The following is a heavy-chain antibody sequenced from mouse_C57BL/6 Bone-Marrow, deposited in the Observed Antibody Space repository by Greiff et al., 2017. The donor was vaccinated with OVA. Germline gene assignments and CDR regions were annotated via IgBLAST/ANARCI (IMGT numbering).Heavy chain of an antibody. CDR2: ISSGSSTI. V-gene: IGHV5-17*01. CDR1: GFTFSDYG. Sequence: EVQGVESGGGLVKPGGSLKLSCAASGFTFSDYGMHWVRQAPEKGLEWVAYISSGSSTIYYADTVKGRFTISRDNAKNTLFLQMTSLRSEDTAMYYCARPRQLRLREAWFAYWGQGTLVTVSA. J-gene: IGHJ3*01. D-gene: IGHD3-2*02. CDR3: ARPRQLRLREAWFAY.